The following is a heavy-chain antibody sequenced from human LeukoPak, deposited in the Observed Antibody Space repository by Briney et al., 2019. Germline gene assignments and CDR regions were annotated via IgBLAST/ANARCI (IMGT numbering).Heavy chain of an antibody. Sequence: ASVKVSCKASGYTFTTYHIHWVRQAPGQGLEWMGLINPSGGATSYAQKFQGRVTMTSDTSTSTVYMELSRLRAEDTAVYYCAREGGGGRAFDIWGQGTMVTVSS. D-gene: IGHD2-15*01. CDR3: AREGGGGRAFDI. CDR1: GYTFTTYH. CDR2: INPSGGAT. V-gene: IGHV1-46*01. J-gene: IGHJ3*02.